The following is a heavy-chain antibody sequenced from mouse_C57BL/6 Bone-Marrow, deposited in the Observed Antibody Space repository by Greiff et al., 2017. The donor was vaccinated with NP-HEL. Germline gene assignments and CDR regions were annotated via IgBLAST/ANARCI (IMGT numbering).Heavy chain of an antibody. Sequence: QVQLQQPGAELVRPGSSVKLSCKASGYTFTSYWMDWVKQRPGQGLEWIGNIYPSDSETHYNQKFKDKATLTVDKSSSTAYMQLSSLTSEDSAVYYCARGYYEGYWGQGTTLTVSS. J-gene: IGHJ2*01. CDR1: GYTFTSYW. D-gene: IGHD2-3*01. CDR2: IYPSDSET. CDR3: ARGYYEGY. V-gene: IGHV1-61*01.